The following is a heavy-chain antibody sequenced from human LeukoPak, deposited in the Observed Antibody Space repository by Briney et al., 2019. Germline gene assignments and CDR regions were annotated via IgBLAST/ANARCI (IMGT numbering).Heavy chain of an antibody. CDR2: ISYDGSNK. V-gene: IGHV3-30-3*01. J-gene: IGHJ4*02. CDR1: GFTFSSYA. CDR3: AREPQFTEWELPFDY. Sequence: GRSLRLSCAASGFTFSSYAMHWVRQAPGKGLEWVAVISYDGSNKYYADSVKGRFTISRDNSKNTLYLQMNSLRAEDTAVYYCAREPQFTEWELPFDYWGQGTLVTVSS. D-gene: IGHD1-26*01.